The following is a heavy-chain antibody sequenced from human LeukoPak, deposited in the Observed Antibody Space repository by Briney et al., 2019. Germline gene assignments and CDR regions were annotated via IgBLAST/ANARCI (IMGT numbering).Heavy chain of an antibody. V-gene: IGHV1-69*06. D-gene: IGHD3-9*01. CDR3: ARDLSYDILTGYSPGFDP. CDR2: IIPIFGTA. CDR1: GGTFSSYA. J-gene: IGHJ5*02. Sequence: SVKVSCKASGGTFSSYAIRWVRQAPGQGLEWVGGIIPIFGTANYAQKFQGRVTITADKSTSTAYMELSSLRSEDTAVYYCARDLSYDILTGYSPGFDPWGQGTLVTVSS.